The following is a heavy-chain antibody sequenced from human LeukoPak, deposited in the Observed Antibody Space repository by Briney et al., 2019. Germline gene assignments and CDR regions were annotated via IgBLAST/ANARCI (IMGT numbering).Heavy chain of an antibody. CDR2: IYHSGST. CDR1: GASISSSSYY. Sequence: PSETLSLTCTVSGASISSSSYYWGWIRQPPGKGLEWIESIYHSGSTYYNPSLKSRVTISVDTSKNQFSLRLSSVTAADTAMYYCARHLSWSGYPKVDYWGQGSLVTVSS. D-gene: IGHD3-3*01. J-gene: IGHJ4*02. CDR3: ARHLSWSGYPKVDY. V-gene: IGHV4-39*01.